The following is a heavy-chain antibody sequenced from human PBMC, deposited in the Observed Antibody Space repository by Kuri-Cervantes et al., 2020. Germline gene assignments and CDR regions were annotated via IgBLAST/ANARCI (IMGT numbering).Heavy chain of an antibody. D-gene: IGHD6-19*01. CDR3: ARVRVAVAGIIDY. Sequence: GESLKISCAASGFTFSDYYMSWIRQAPGKGLEWVSYISSSGSTIYYADSVKGRFTISRDNAKNSLYLQMNSLRAEDTAVYYCARVRVAVAGIIDYWGQGTLVTVSS. CDR1: GFTFSDYY. V-gene: IGHV3-11*04. J-gene: IGHJ4*02. CDR2: ISSSGSTI.